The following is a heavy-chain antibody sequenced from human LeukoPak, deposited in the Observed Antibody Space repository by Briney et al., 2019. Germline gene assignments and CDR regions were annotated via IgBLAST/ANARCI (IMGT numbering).Heavy chain of an antibody. CDR1: GFSISSYY. CDR3: ARDIYGSGSLFDY. D-gene: IGHD3-10*01. V-gene: IGHV4-59*01. J-gene: IGHJ4*02. CDR2: IYYSGST. Sequence: SETLSLTCTVSGFSISSYYWSWLRQPPGKGLEWIGYIYYSGSTNYNPSLKSRVTISVDTSKNQFSLKLSSVTAADTAVYYCARDIYGSGSLFDYWGQGTLVTVSS.